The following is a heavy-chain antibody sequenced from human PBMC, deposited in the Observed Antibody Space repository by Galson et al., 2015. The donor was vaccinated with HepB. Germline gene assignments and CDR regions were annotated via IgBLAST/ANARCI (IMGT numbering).Heavy chain of an antibody. Sequence: SLRLSCAASGFTFSSYGMHWVRQAPGKGLEWVAVIWYDGSNKYYADSVKGRFTISRDNSKNTLYLQMNSLRAEDTAVYYCARERYYYDSSGPSPDAFDIWGQGTMVTVSS. J-gene: IGHJ3*02. CDR3: ARERYYYDSSGPSPDAFDI. V-gene: IGHV3-33*01. CDR2: IWYDGSNK. CDR1: GFTFSSYG. D-gene: IGHD3-22*01.